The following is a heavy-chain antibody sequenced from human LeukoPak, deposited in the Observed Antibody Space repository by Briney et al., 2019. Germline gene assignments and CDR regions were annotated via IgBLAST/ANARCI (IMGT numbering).Heavy chain of an antibody. V-gene: IGHV3-21*01. J-gene: IGHJ4*02. CDR2: ISSSSRYT. Sequence: PGGSLRLSCAASGFTFSSYSMNWVRQAPGKGLEWVSSISSSSRYTYYADSVKGRFTISRDNAKNSLYLQMNSLRAEDTAVYYCARGRRIAAAGLYYFDYWGQGTLVTVSS. CDR1: GFTFSSYS. D-gene: IGHD6-13*01. CDR3: ARGRRIAAAGLYYFDY.